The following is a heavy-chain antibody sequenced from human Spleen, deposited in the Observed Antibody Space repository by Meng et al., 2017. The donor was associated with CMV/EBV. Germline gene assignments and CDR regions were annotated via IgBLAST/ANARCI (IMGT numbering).Heavy chain of an antibody. CDR1: GGSISSGGYY. V-gene: IGHV4-31*03. CDR3: ARDGYSSSWYPGTRGFDI. D-gene: IGHD6-13*01. CDR2: IYYSGST. J-gene: IGHJ3*02. Sequence: LRLSCTVSGGSISSGGYYWSWIRQHPGKGLEWIGYIYYSGSTYYNPSLKSRVTISVDTSKNQFSLKLSSVTAADTAVYYCARDGYSSSWYPGTRGFDIWGQGTMVTVSS.